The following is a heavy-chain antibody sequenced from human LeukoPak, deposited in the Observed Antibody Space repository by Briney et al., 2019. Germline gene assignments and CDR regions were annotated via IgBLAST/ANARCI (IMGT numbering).Heavy chain of an antibody. Sequence: TGGSLRLSCAASGFTFSSYAMSWVRQAPGKGLEWVSAISGSGGSTYYADSVKGRFTLSRDHSKNTLYLQMNSLRAEDTAVYYCAKLHQPYTGTYYFDYWGQGTLVTVSS. CDR3: AKLHQPYTGTYYFDY. CDR2: ISGSGGST. V-gene: IGHV3-23*01. CDR1: GFTFSSYA. J-gene: IGHJ4*02. D-gene: IGHD1-1*01.